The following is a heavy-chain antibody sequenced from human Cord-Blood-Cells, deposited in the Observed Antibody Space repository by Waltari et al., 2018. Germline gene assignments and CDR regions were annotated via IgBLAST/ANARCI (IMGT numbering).Heavy chain of an antibody. Sequence: QVQLQESGPGLVKSSETLSLTCTVSGGSISSHYWSWIRQPPGKGLEWIGYIYYSGSTNYNPSLKSRVTISVDTSKNQFSLKLSSVTAADTAVYYCARGTRGYDDYWGQGTLVTVSS. J-gene: IGHJ4*02. CDR1: GGSISSHY. CDR2: IYYSGST. CDR3: ARGTRGYDDY. D-gene: IGHD5-12*01. V-gene: IGHV4-59*11.